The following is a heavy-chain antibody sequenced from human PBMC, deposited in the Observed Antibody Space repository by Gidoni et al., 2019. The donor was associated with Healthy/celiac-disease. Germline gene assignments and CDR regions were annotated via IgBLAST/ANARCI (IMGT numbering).Heavy chain of an antibody. Sequence: QLQLQESGPGLVKPSETLSPPCSVSGASLSSSSYYWIWIRQPPGKGLEWIGKSYYGGNTYYNPSLKSRVTISGDTSKNKFSLKLSSVTAADTAVYYCAREAILRFLDYWGQGTLVTVSS. D-gene: IGHD3-3*01. CDR3: AREAILRFLDY. CDR1: GASLSSSSYY. CDR2: SYYGGNT. J-gene: IGHJ4*02. V-gene: IGHV4-39*07.